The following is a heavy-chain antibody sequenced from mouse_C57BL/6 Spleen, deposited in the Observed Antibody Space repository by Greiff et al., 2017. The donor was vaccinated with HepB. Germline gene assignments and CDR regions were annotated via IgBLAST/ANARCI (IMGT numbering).Heavy chain of an antibody. V-gene: IGHV1-9*01. J-gene: IGHJ4*01. D-gene: IGHD2-13*01. Sequence: QVQLQQSGAELMKPGASVKLSCKATGYTFTGYWIEWVKQRPGHGLEWIGEILPGSGSTNDNEKFKGKAPFTADTSSNTAYMQLSSLTTGDSALDYGAGLPYGEGSHAMDYWGQGTSVTVSS. CDR3: AGLPYGEGSHAMDY. CDR1: GYTFTGYW. CDR2: ILPGSGST.